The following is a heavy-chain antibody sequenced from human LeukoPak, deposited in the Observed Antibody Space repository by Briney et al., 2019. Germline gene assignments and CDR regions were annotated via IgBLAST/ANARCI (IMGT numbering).Heavy chain of an antibody. CDR2: IIPIFGTA. Sequence: ASVKVSCKASGGTFSSYAISWVRQAPGQALEWMGRIIPIFGTANYAQKCQGRVTITTDESTSTAYMGLSSLRSEDAALYSCANMGAMAGSFDYWGQGTLVTVSS. V-gene: IGHV1-69*05. CDR3: ANMGAMAGSFDY. D-gene: IGHD1-26*01. J-gene: IGHJ4*02. CDR1: GGTFSSYA.